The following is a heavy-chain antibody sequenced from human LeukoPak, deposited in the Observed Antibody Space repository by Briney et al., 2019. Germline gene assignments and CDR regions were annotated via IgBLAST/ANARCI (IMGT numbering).Heavy chain of an antibody. CDR1: GFTFSSYA. V-gene: IGHV3-30-3*01. CDR2: ISYDGSNK. J-gene: IGHJ4*02. Sequence: PGGSLRLSCAASGFTFSSYAMHWVRQAPGKGLEWVAVISYDGSNKYYADSVKGRFTISRDNSKNTLYLQMNSLRAEDTAVYYCARDHDFWSGPLDYWGQGTLVTVSS. D-gene: IGHD3-3*01. CDR3: ARDHDFWSGPLDY.